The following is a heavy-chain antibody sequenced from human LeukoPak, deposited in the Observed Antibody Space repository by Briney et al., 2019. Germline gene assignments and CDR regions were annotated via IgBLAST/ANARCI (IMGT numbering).Heavy chain of an antibody. CDR3: ARGHYGMDV. J-gene: IGHJ6*04. CDR2: VYHSGST. Sequence: PSDTLSLTCTVSGGSISGRYWTWIRQPPGKGLEWIGYVYHSGSTNYNPSLQSRVTISVDTSKNQFSLKLSSVTAADTAVYYCARGHYGMDVWGKGTTVTVSS. V-gene: IGHV4-59*11. CDR1: GGSISGRY.